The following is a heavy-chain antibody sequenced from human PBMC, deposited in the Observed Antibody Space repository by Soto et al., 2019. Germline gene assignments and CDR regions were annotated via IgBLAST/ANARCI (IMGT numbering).Heavy chain of an antibody. J-gene: IGHJ5*01. D-gene: IGHD2-21*01. CDR3: ERVILEKWFDS. Sequence: XSVKVSCNASGYTFTSYGISWVRQAPGQGLEWMGWISAYNGNTNYAQKLQGRVTMTTDTSTSTAYMELRSLRSDDTAVYYCERVILEKWFDSWGQGTLVTVSS. V-gene: IGHV1-18*04. CDR1: GYTFTSYG. CDR2: ISAYNGNT.